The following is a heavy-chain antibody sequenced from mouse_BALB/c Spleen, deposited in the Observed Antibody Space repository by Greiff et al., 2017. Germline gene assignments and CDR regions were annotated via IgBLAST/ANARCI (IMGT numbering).Heavy chain of an antibody. CDR1: GYTFTNYW. J-gene: IGHJ1*01. CDR3: ARSDGDGYSRYFDV. V-gene: IGHV1-63*02. Sequence: QVQLKESGAELVRPGTSVKISCKASGYTFTNYWLGWVKQRPGHGLEWIGDIYPGGGYTNYNEKFKGKATLTADTSSSTAYMQLSSLTSEDSAVYFCARSDGDGYSRYFDVWGAGTTVTVSS. D-gene: IGHD2-3*01. CDR2: IYPGGGYT.